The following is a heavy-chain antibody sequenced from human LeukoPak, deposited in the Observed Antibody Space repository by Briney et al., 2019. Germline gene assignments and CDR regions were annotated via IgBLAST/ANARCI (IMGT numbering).Heavy chain of an antibody. Sequence: GGSLRLSCAASGFTFSSYAMNWVRQAPGKGLEYVSAISSNGGSTYYANSVKGRFTISRDNTKNTLYLQMGSLRAEDIAVYYCAGGAGYSYGTVDYWGQGTLVTVSS. D-gene: IGHD5-18*01. J-gene: IGHJ4*02. CDR1: GFTFSSYA. CDR2: ISSNGGST. V-gene: IGHV3-64*01. CDR3: AGGAGYSYGTVDY.